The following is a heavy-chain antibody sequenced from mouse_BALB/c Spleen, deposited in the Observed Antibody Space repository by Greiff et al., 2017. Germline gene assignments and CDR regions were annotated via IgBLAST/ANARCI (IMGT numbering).Heavy chain of an antibody. CDR3: ERPHGNYWFAY. Sequence: EVKLQESGGGLVQPGGSLKLSCAASGFAFSSYWMSWVRQAPGKGLEWIGEINPDSSTINYTPSLKDKFIISRDNAKNTLYLQMSKVRSEDTALYYCERPHGNYWFAYWGQGTLVTVSA. V-gene: IGHV4-1*02. CDR1: GFAFSSYW. J-gene: IGHJ3*01. D-gene: IGHD2-1*01. CDR2: INPDSSTI.